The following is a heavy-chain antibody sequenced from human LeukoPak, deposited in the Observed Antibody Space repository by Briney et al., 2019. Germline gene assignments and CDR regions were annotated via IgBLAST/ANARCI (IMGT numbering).Heavy chain of an antibody. CDR3: ARRYYDFWSGYYLDY. V-gene: IGHV5-51*01. Sequence: GESLKISCKGSGYSFTSYWIGWVRQMPGKGLEWMGIIYPGDSDTRYSPSFQGQVTISADKSISTAYLQCSSLKASDTAMYYCARRYYDFWSGYYLDYWGQGTLVTVSS. CDR1: GYSFTSYW. CDR2: IYPGDSDT. J-gene: IGHJ4*02. D-gene: IGHD3-3*01.